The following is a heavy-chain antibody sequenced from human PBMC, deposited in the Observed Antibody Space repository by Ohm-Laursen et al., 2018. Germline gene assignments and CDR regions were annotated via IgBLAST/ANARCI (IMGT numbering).Heavy chain of an antibody. CDR1: GGTFSSYA. CDR3: ASGGTTPREFPFAY. CDR2: IIPIFGTA. D-gene: IGHD3-16*01. J-gene: IGHJ4*02. Sequence: ASVKVSCKASGGTFSSYAISWVRQAPGQGLEWMGGIIPIFGTANYAQKFQGRVTITADKSTDTTYMELNSLRSEDTAVYYCASGGTTPREFPFAYWGQGTLVTVSS. V-gene: IGHV1-69*06.